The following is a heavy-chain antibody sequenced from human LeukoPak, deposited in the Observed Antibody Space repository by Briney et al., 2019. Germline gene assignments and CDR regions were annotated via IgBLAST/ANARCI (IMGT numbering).Heavy chain of an antibody. CDR3: ARNPPGGYYGSGSYGTFDY. Sequence: SETLSLTCTVSGGSISSGDYYWSWIRQPPGKGLGWIGYIYYSGSTYYNPSLKSRVTISVDTSKNQFSLKLSSVTAADTAVYYCARNPPGGYYGSGSYGTFDYWGQGTLVTVSS. CDR1: GGSISSGDYY. CDR2: IYYSGST. D-gene: IGHD3-10*01. V-gene: IGHV4-30-4*08. J-gene: IGHJ4*02.